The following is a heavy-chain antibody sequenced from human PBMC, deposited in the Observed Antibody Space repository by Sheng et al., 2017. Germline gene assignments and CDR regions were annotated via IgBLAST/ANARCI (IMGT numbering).Heavy chain of an antibody. CDR1: GFTFSNYA. Sequence: QVQLVESGGGVVQPGRSLRLSCAASGFTFSNYAMHWVRQAPGKGLEWVAVISYDGSNKYYADSVKGRYTISRDNSKNTLYLQMNSLRAEDTAVYYCARDSSSWYGEFSALFDYWGQGTLVTVSS. CDR2: ISYDGSNK. CDR3: ARDSSSWYGEFSALFDY. V-gene: IGHV3-30*04. D-gene: IGHD6-13*01. J-gene: IGHJ4*02.